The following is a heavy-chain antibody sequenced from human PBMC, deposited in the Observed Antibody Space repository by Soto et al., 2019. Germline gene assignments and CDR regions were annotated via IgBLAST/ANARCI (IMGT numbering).Heavy chain of an antibody. Sequence: QVQLQESGPGLVKPSQTLSLTCSVSGGSISSGGYYWSWIRQHPGKGLEWIGYIYFSGSTYYNPSLKSRVTISVDTSKNQFSLKLSSVTAADTDVYYFARESRAGAFDIWGQGTMVTVSS. J-gene: IGHJ3*02. CDR2: IYFSGST. CDR3: ARESRAGAFDI. CDR1: GGSISSGGYY. V-gene: IGHV4-31*03. D-gene: IGHD2-2*01.